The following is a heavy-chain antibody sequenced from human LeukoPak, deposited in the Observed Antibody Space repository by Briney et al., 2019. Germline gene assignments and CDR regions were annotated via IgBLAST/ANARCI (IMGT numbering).Heavy chain of an antibody. CDR2: ISGSGGST. CDR1: GFTFSSYS. J-gene: IGHJ4*02. V-gene: IGHV3-23*01. Sequence: GGSLRLSCAASGFTFSSYSMDWVRQAPGKGLEWVSSISGSGGSTYYADSVKGLFTVSRDNSKNTLYLQMNSLRVEDTAVYYCATGGYYSPSDYWGQGTLVIVSS. CDR3: ATGGYYSPSDY. D-gene: IGHD3-22*01.